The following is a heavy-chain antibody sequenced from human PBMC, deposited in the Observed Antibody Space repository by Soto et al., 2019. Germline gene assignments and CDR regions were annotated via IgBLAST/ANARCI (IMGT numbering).Heavy chain of an antibody. J-gene: IGHJ3*02. D-gene: IGHD3-3*01. CDR2: ISYDGSNK. CDR1: GFTFSSYA. Sequence: QVQLVESGGGVVQPGRSLRLSCAASGFTFSSYAMHWVRQAPGKGLEWVAVISYDGSNKYYADSVKGRFTISRDNSKNTLYLQMISLRAEDTAVYYCATTGRVDLDAFDIWGQGTMVTVSS. V-gene: IGHV3-30-3*01. CDR3: ATTGRVDLDAFDI.